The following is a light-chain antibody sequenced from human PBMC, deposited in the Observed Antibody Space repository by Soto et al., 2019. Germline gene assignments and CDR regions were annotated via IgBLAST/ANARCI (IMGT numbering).Light chain of an antibody. CDR1: QDINNY. Sequence: DIQMTQSPSSLSASVGVRVTITCQSSQDINNYLNWYQHKSGKAPRLLIYDASNLEPGVPSRFSGSGSGTDFTFTISSLQPEDIATYFCQQYHTLPPYTFGQGTKLEIK. V-gene: IGKV1-33*01. J-gene: IGKJ2*01. CDR3: QQYHTLPPYT. CDR2: DAS.